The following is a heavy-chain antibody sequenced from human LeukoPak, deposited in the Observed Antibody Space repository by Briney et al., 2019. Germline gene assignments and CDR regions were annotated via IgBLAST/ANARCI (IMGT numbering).Heavy chain of an antibody. D-gene: IGHD3-22*01. J-gene: IGHJ6*02. CDR1: RFTFSSYA. CDR3: AKDGVYYDSSGYNYYGMDV. Sequence: GGSLRLSCAASRFTFSSYAMSWVRQAPGKGLEWVSAISGSGGSTYYADSVKGRFTISRDNSKNTLYLQMNSLRAEDTAVYYCAKDGVYYDSSGYNYYGMDVWGQGTTVTVSS. CDR2: ISGSGGST. V-gene: IGHV3-23*01.